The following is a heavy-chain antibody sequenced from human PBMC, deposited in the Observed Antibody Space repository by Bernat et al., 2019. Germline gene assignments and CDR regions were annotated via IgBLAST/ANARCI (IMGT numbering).Heavy chain of an antibody. CDR3: AKVRRGYSGYDVDY. D-gene: IGHD5-12*01. CDR2: ISGSGDST. V-gene: IGHV3-23*01. CDR1: GFTFSSYG. Sequence: EVQLLESGGGLVQPGGSLRLSCTASGFTFSSYGMSWVRQAPGKGLEWVSAISGSGDSTYYAESVKGRFSIYRDNSKNTVYLQMNSLRAEDTAVYYCAKVRRGYSGYDVDYWGQGTLVTVSS. J-gene: IGHJ4*02.